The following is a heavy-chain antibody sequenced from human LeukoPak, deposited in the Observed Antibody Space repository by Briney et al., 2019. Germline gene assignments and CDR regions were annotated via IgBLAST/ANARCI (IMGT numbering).Heavy chain of an antibody. J-gene: IGHJ4*02. CDR1: GFTFSSYA. CDR3: ARGSII. CDR2: ISYDGSNK. D-gene: IGHD1-14*01. Sequence: GGSLRLSCAASGFTFSSYAMHWVRQAPGKGLEWVAVISYDGSNKYYADSVKGRFTISRDNSKNTLYPQMNSLRAEDTAVYYCARGSIIGGQGTLVTVSS. V-gene: IGHV3-30-3*01.